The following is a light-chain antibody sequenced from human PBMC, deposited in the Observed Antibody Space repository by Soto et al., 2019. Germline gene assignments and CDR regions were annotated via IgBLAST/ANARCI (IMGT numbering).Light chain of an antibody. Sequence: EIVLTQSPGTLSLSPGERATLSCRASQSVTSTYLAWYQQKPGQPPRLLIYGASNRATGIPDRFSGSGSGTDFTLTISRLEPEDFAVYYCQQYGSSGTFGQGTKVEIK. V-gene: IGKV3-20*01. CDR2: GAS. CDR1: QSVTSTY. J-gene: IGKJ1*01. CDR3: QQYGSSGT.